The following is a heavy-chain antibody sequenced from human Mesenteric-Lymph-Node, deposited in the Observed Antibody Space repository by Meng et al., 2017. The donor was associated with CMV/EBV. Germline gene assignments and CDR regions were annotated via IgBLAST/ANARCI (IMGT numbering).Heavy chain of an antibody. CDR1: GFTFSSYS. D-gene: IGHD3-3*01. V-gene: IGHV3-21*01. CDR2: ISSSSSYI. J-gene: IGHJ4*02. Sequence: GESLKISCAASGFTFSSYSMNWVRQAPGKGLEWVSSISSSSSYIYYADSVKGRFTISRDNAKNSLYLQMNSLRAEDTAVYYCARTLSPYDFWSFDYWGQGALVTVSS. CDR3: ARTLSPYDFWSFDY.